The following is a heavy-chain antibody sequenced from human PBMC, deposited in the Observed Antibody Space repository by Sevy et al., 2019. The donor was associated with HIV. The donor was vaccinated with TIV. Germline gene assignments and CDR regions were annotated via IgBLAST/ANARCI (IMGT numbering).Heavy chain of an antibody. J-gene: IGHJ3*02. CDR1: GGSISSYY. CDR2: IYYSGST. Sequence: SETLSLTCTVSGGSISSYYWSWIRQPPGKGLEWIGYIYYSGSTNYNPSLKSRVTISVDTSKNQFSLKLSSVTAADTAVYYCAGEAGGSGWSKNAFDIWGQGTKVTVSS. D-gene: IGHD6-19*01. CDR3: AGEAGGSGWSKNAFDI. V-gene: IGHV4-59*12.